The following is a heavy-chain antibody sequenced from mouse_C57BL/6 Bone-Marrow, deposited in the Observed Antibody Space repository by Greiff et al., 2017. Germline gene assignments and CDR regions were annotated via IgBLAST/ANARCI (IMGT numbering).Heavy chain of an antibody. Sequence: VQLQQSGPELVKPGASVKIPCKASGYTFTDYNMDWVKQSHGKSLEWIGDINPNNGGTIYTQKFKGKATLTVDKSSSPAYMEHRSLTSEDTAVYYCARGSYDWYFDVWGTGTTVTVSS. CDR2: INPNNGGT. CDR1: GYTFTDYN. J-gene: IGHJ1*03. CDR3: ARGSYDWYFDV. D-gene: IGHD1-1*02. V-gene: IGHV1-18*01.